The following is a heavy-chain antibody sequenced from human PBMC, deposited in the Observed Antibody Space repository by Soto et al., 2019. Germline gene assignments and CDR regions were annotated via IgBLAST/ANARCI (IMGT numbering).Heavy chain of an antibody. CDR2: IIPIFGTP. J-gene: IGHJ4*02. CDR1: GGIFSTYA. D-gene: IGHD3-10*01. CDR3: ARDRYDYGTGNYYNRIDF. V-gene: IGHV1-69*01. Sequence: QVQLVQSGAEVKKPGSSVKVSCKASGGIFSTYAISWLRQAPGQGLEWMGGIIPIFGTPNYAQKFQGRVTITADESTSTAYMELSRLRSEDTGVYYCARDRYDYGTGNYYNRIDFWGEGTLVTVS.